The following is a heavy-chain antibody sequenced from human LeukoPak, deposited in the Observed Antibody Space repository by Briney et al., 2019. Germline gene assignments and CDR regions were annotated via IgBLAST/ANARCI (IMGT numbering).Heavy chain of an antibody. J-gene: IGHJ6*03. CDR3: ARDGAPSWNYYYDYYYMDV. V-gene: IGHV3-21*01. D-gene: IGHD1-7*01. CDR1: GFTFSSYR. Sequence: GGSLRLSCEASGFTFSSYRMNWVRQAPGKGLEWVSSISTSSTTTNIYYADSMKGRFTISRDNVKNSLYLQMNSLRVEDTAVYYCARDGAPSWNYYYDYYYMDVWGKGTTVTVSS. CDR2: ISTSSTTTNI.